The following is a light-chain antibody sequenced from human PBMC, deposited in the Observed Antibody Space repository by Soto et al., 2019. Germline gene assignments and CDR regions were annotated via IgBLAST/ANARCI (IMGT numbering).Light chain of an antibody. V-gene: IGKV3-20*01. CDR3: QHYDNSPL. CDR1: LSVSSSY. J-gene: IGKJ4*01. Sequence: EIVLTQSPGTLSLSPGERATLSCRASLSVSSSYLAWYQHKPGQAPRLLIYGASTRATGIPDRFSGSGSETDFTLTISRLEPEDFAVYYCQHYDNSPLFGGGTKVEIK. CDR2: GAS.